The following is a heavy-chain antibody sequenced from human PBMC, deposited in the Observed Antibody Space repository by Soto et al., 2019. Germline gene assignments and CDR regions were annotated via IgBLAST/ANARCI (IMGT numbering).Heavy chain of an antibody. Sequence: GGSLRLSCAASGFTFSSYAMSWVRQAPGKGLEWVSAISGSGGSTYYADSVKGRFTISRDNSKNTLYLQMNSLRAEDTAVYYCEAGVATIGLKYNWFDPWGQGTLVTVSS. CDR3: EAGVATIGLKYNWFDP. D-gene: IGHD5-12*01. J-gene: IGHJ5*02. CDR1: GFTFSSYA. CDR2: ISGSGGST. V-gene: IGHV3-23*01.